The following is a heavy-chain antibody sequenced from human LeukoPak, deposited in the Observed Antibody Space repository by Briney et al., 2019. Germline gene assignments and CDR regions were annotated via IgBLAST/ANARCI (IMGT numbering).Heavy chain of an antibody. Sequence: SETLSLTCAVSGGSVTSTNWWTWVRPPPGKGLEWIGEVHLDGRTNYNPSLKTRLLMSVALPENHISLKLTSVTAADTAVYYCAREGGFYRPLDYSGQGTLVTVSS. J-gene: IGHJ4*02. CDR2: VHLDGRT. D-gene: IGHD3-3*01. V-gene: IGHV4-4*02. CDR3: AREGGFYRPLDY. CDR1: GGSVTSTNW.